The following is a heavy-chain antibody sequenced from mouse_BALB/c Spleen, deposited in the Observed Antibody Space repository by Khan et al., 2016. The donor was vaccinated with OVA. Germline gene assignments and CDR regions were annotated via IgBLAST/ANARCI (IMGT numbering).Heavy chain of an antibody. CDR2: IWSGGST. CDR1: GFSLTNYG. Sequence: QIQLVQSGPGLVQPSQSLSITCTVSGFSLTNYGVHWVRQSPGKGLEWLGVIWSGGSTDYNAAFISRLSISKDNSKSQVFFKMNSLQPNDSTIYYCARNYDYDEGLAYWGQGTLVTVSA. J-gene: IGHJ3*01. CDR3: ARNYDYDEGLAY. D-gene: IGHD2-4*01. V-gene: IGHV2-2*02.